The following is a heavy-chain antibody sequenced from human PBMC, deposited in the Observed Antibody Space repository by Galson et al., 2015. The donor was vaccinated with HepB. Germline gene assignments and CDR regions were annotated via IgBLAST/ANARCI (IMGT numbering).Heavy chain of an antibody. V-gene: IGHV1-18*01. CDR3: ARDWGYNTEGWSWFDP. Sequence: SVKVSCKASGYSFTTSGITWVRQVPGQGLEWMGWISAYNGNIKITEKFQDRVTLTTDSSTSTGYMELRSLRSDDTAVYYCARDWGYNTEGWSWFDPWGQGTLVTVSS. CDR2: ISAYNGNI. J-gene: IGHJ5*02. CDR1: GYSFTTSG. D-gene: IGHD5-24*01.